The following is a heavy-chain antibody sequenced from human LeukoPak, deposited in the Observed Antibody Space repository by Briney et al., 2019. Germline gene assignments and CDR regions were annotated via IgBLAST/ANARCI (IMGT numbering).Heavy chain of an antibody. D-gene: IGHD4-11*01. CDR3: ARRVVGYSNYVVSGYFDY. V-gene: IGHV4-39*01. Sequence: SETLSLTCTVSGGSISSSSYYWGWIRQPPGKGLEWIGSIYYSGSTYYNPSLKSRVTISVDTSKNQFSLKLSSVTAADTAVYYCARRVVGYSNYVVSGYFDYWGQGTLVTVSS. CDR2: IYYSGST. CDR1: GGSISSSSYY. J-gene: IGHJ4*02.